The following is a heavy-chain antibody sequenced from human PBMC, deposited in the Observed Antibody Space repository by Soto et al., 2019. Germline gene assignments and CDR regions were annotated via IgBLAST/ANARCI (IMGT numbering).Heavy chain of an antibody. Sequence: SETLSLTCTVSGGSISSSSYYWGWIRQPPGKGLEWIGSIYYSGSTYYNPSLKSRVTISVDTSKNQFSLKLSSVTAADTAVYYCARRRGYSNYVVSWFDPWGQGTLVTVSS. CDR3: ARRRGYSNYVVSWFDP. D-gene: IGHD4-4*01. J-gene: IGHJ5*02. V-gene: IGHV4-39*01. CDR1: GGSISSSSYY. CDR2: IYYSGST.